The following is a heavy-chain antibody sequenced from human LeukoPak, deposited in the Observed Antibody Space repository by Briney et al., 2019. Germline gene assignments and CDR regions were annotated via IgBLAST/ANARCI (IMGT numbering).Heavy chain of an antibody. CDR3: ARGRLCSGGHCYLNFDY. J-gene: IGHJ4*02. D-gene: IGHD2-15*01. V-gene: IGHV3-33*01. CDR2: IWHDGSNE. CDR1: GFTFSSYG. Sequence: GGSLRLSCAASGFTFSSYGMHWVRQAPGKGLEWVAVIWHDGSNEYYGDSVKGRFTISRDNSKNTLYLQMNSLRAEDTAVYYCARGRLCSGGHCYLNFDYWGRGTLVTVSS.